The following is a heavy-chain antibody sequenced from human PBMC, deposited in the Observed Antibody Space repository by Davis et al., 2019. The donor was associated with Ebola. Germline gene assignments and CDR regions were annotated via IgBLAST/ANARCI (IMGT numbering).Heavy chain of an antibody. J-gene: IGHJ3*02. CDR2: ITPFNGNT. CDR1: GYTFTYRY. Sequence: SVKVSCKASGYTFTYRYLHWVRQAPGQALEWMGWITPFNGNTNYAQKFQDRVTITRDRSMSTAYMELSSLRSEDTAMYYCASEQQLDYLGAFDIWGQGTMVTVSS. V-gene: IGHV1-45*02. D-gene: IGHD6-13*01. CDR3: ASEQQLDYLGAFDI.